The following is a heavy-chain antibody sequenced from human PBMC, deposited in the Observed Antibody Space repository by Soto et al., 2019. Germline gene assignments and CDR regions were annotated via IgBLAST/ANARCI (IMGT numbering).Heavy chain of an antibody. D-gene: IGHD6-13*01. CDR3: ASAHSSSWYHDNYFDY. J-gene: IGHJ4*02. CDR2: IIPIFGTA. V-gene: IGHV1-69*13. CDR1: GGTFSSYA. Sequence: ASVKVSCKASGGTFSSYAISWVRQAPGQGLEWMGGIIPIFGTANYAQKFQGRVTITADESTSTAYMELSSLRSEDTAVYYCASAHSSSWYHDNYFDYWGQGTLVTVS.